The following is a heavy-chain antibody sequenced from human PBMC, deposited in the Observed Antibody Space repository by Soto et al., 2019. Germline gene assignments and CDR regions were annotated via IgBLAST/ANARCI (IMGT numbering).Heavy chain of an antibody. J-gene: IGHJ4*02. V-gene: IGHV4-34*01. D-gene: IGHD3-9*01. Sequence: TSETLSLTCAVYGGSFSGYYWSWIRQPPGKGLEWIGEINHSGSTNYNPSLKSRVTISVDTSKNQFSLKLSSVTAADTAVYYCARGHAVLRYFDWLLPDANFDYWGQGTLVTVSS. CDR3: ARGHAVLRYFDWLLPDANFDY. CDR1: GGSFSGYY. CDR2: INHSGST.